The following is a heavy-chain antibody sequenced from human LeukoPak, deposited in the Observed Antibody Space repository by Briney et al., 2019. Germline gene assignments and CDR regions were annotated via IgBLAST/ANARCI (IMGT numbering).Heavy chain of an antibody. J-gene: IGHJ5*02. V-gene: IGHV4-61*02. CDR1: GGFISSSYY. CDR2: ISTSGTT. CDR3: ARAAYSGSSTYWFDP. Sequence: SQTLSLTCTVSGGFISSSYYWSWIRQPAGKGLEWIGRISTSGTTNYNPSLKSRVTISVDTSKNQFSLKLSSVTAADTAVYYCARAAYSGSSTYWFDPWGQGTLVTVSS. D-gene: IGHD6-13*01.